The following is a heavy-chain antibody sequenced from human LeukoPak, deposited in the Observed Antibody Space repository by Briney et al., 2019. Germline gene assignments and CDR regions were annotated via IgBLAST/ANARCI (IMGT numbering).Heavy chain of an antibody. Sequence: ASVKVSCKASGYTLTSYGISWVRQAPGQGLEWMGWISAYNGNTNYAQKLQGRVTMTTDTSTSTAYMELRSLRSDDTAVYYCARDSSSWYRNYYYYYYMDVWGKGTTVTVSS. CDR3: ARDSSSWYRNYYYYYYMDV. CDR2: ISAYNGNT. D-gene: IGHD6-13*01. J-gene: IGHJ6*03. CDR1: GYTLTSYG. V-gene: IGHV1-18*01.